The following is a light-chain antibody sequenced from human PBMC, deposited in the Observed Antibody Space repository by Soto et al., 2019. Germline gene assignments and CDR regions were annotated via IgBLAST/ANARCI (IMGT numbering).Light chain of an antibody. CDR2: AAS. CDR1: QGISSY. J-gene: IGKJ3*01. V-gene: IGKV1-9*01. Sequence: IQLTQSPSSLSACVGDRVTITCRASQGISSYLAWYQQKPGKAPKLLIYAASTLQSGVPSRFSGSGSGTDFTLTISSLQPEDFATYYCQQLNSYPPKVTFGPGTKVDIK. CDR3: QQLNSYPPKVT.